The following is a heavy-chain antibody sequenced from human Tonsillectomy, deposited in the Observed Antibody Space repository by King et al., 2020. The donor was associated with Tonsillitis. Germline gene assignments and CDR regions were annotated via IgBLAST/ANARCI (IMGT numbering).Heavy chain of an antibody. J-gene: IGHJ4*02. V-gene: IGHV4-34*01. Sequence: VQLPQWGAGLLKPSETLSLTCAVYGGSFSGYYWSWIRQPPGKGLEWIGEINHSGSTNYNPSLKSRVTVSVDTSKNQFSLKLSSVTAADTAVYYCARGGRVAGDIDYWGQGTLVTVSS. D-gene: IGHD6-19*01. CDR1: GGSFSGYY. CDR3: ARGGRVAGDIDY. CDR2: INHSGST.